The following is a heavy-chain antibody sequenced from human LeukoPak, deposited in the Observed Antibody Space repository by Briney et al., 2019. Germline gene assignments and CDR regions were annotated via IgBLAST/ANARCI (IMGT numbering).Heavy chain of an antibody. Sequence: PGGSLRLSCEGSGFTFNGYAFSWVRPAPGKGLEWVAVTGGSDDNTHYADSVKGRFTISRDNSEKRLFLQMNSLRPDDSALYYCTKDLMTGFSSGWYFAYWGQGTLVTVSS. V-gene: IGHV3-23*01. CDR3: TKDLMTGFSSGWYFAY. CDR2: TGGSDDNT. D-gene: IGHD6-19*01. J-gene: IGHJ4*02. CDR1: GFTFNGYA.